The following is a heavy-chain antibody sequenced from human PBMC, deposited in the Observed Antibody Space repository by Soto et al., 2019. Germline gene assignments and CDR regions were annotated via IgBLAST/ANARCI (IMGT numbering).Heavy chain of an antibody. CDR1: GYTFTSYD. V-gene: IGHV1-8*01. Sequence: QVQLVQSGAEVKKPGASVKVSCKASGYTFTSYDINWVRQATGQGLEWMGWMNPNSGNTGYAQKFQGRVTMTRNTAISTADMELSSLRSEDTAVYYCASSYCISTSCSPLLGWWGKGNLVTVSS. CDR2: MNPNSGNT. CDR3: ASSYCISTSCSPLLGW. J-gene: IGHJ4*02. D-gene: IGHD2-2*01.